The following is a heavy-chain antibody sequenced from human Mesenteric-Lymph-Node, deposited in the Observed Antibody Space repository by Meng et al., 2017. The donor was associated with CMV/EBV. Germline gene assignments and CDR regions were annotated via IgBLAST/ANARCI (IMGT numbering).Heavy chain of an antibody. CDR2: ISYDGSNK. CDR3: AREGADGDILTGYWDY. CDR1: GFTFNTYW. J-gene: IGHJ4*02. V-gene: IGHV3-30*03. Sequence: GESLKISCTASGFTFNTYWMNWVRQAPGKGLEWVAVISYDGSNKYYADSVKGRFTISRDNSKNTLYLQMNSLRAEDTAVYYCAREGADGDILTGYWDYWGQGTLVTVSS. D-gene: IGHD3-9*01.